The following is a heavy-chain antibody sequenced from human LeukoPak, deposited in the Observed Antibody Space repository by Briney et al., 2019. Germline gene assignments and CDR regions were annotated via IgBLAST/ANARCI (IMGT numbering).Heavy chain of an antibody. CDR3: ARVKVGAPGSFDY. CDR2: ISSSSSTI. CDR1: GFTFSSYS. Sequence: GGSLRLSCAASGFTFSSYSMNWVRQAPGKGLEWVSYISSSSSTIYYADSVKGRFTISRDNAKNSLYLQMNSLRAEDTAVYYCARVKVGAPGSFDYWGQGTLVTVSS. V-gene: IGHV3-48*01. J-gene: IGHJ4*02. D-gene: IGHD1-26*01.